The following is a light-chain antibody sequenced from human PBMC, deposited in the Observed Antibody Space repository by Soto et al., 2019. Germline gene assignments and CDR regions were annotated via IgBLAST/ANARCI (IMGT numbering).Light chain of an antibody. CDR2: DVS. J-gene: IGLJ1*01. CDR3: CSYAGSPRDV. Sequence: QSALTQPRSVSGSLGQSVTISCTGTSSDVGTYNYVSWYQQHPGKAPKVMIYDVSERPSVVPDRFSGSKSGNTASLTISGLQAEDEADYYCCSYAGSPRDVLGTGTKVTVL. V-gene: IGLV2-11*01. CDR1: SSDVGTYNY.